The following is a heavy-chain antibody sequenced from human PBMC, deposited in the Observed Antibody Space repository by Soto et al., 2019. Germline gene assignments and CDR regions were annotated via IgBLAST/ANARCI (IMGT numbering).Heavy chain of an antibody. Sequence: EVQLLESGGGSVQPGGSLRLSCAASGFTLSNYAMSWVRQAPGKGLEWVSAISISGGSTYYADSVKGRFTISRDSSKNTLYLQMNSLRAEDTAVYYCARDMRELLAYNWFDPWGQGTLVTVSS. CDR1: GFTLSNYA. V-gene: IGHV3-23*01. CDR2: ISISGGST. D-gene: IGHD1-26*01. CDR3: ARDMRELLAYNWFDP. J-gene: IGHJ5*02.